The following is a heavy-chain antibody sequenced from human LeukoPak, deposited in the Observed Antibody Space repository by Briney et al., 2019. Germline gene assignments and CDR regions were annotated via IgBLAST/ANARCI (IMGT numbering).Heavy chain of an antibody. J-gene: IGHJ4*02. CDR3: ARDYGSHGEYFDY. D-gene: IGHD3-10*01. CDR2: ISSSSSTI. Sequence: GGSLRLSCAASGFAFSRYNMNWVRQAPGKGLEWVSYISSSSSTIYYADSVKGRFTISRDNAKNSLYLQMNSLRDEDTAVYYCARDYGSHGEYFDYWGQGTLVTVSS. CDR1: GFAFSRYN. V-gene: IGHV3-48*02.